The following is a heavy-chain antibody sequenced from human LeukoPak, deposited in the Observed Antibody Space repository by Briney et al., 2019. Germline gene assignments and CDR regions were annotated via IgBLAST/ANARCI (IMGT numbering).Heavy chain of an antibody. Sequence: PGGSLRLSCTASGFTFSSYGMHWVRQAPGKGLEWVSFIRFGGSYIYYADSVRGRFTISRDNSKNTLSLQMNSLRAEDTALYYCAKDVYDCSGGSCPQYYYFMDVWGQGTTVTVYS. CDR2: IRFGGSYI. CDR3: AKDVYDCSGGSCPQYYYFMDV. V-gene: IGHV3-30*02. J-gene: IGHJ6*02. D-gene: IGHD2-15*01. CDR1: GFTFSSYG.